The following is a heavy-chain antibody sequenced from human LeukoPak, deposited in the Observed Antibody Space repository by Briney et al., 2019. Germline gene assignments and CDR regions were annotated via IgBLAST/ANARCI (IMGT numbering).Heavy chain of an antibody. V-gene: IGHV3-23*01. CDR2: ISGSSYDT. Sequence: AGGSLRLSCAASGFRFSSYGMNWVRQAPGKGLEWVSVISGSSYDTYYADSVKGRFFISRDNSKNTLYLQMNSLRAEDTAVYYCAKGIGSGWFWAFDYWGQGTLVTVSS. CDR3: AKGIGSGWFWAFDY. CDR1: GFRFSSYG. D-gene: IGHD6-19*01. J-gene: IGHJ4*02.